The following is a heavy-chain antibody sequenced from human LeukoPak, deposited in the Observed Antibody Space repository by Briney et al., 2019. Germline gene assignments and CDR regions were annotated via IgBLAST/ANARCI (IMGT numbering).Heavy chain of an antibody. CDR1: GFTFSSYW. D-gene: IGHD3-3*01. J-gene: IGHJ3*02. V-gene: IGHV3-74*01. CDR3: ARGLTIFGVVNDGLDI. CDR2: IDTDGSST. Sequence: GGALRLSCAASGFTFSSYWMNWVRQAPGKGLVWVSRIDTDGSSTTYADSVKGRFTISRDNAKNMLYLQMNTLRAEDTAVYYCARGLTIFGVVNDGLDIWGQGTKVTVSS.